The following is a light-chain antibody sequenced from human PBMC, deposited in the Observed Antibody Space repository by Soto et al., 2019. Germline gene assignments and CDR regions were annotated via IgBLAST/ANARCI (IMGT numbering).Light chain of an antibody. CDR2: VAS. CDR1: QTISSW. CDR3: QHDNSYLGA. Sequence: DIQMTQSPSTLSASVGDRVTITCRASQTISSWLGWYQQKPGKAPKLLTYVASTLQSGVPSRFSGSGSGTEFTLTISSLQPDDFATYYCQHDNSYLGAFGQGTKVDIK. V-gene: IGKV1-5*03. J-gene: IGKJ1*01.